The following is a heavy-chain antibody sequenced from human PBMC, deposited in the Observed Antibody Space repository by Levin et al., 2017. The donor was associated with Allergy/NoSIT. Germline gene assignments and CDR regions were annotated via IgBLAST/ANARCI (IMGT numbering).Heavy chain of an antibody. J-gene: IGHJ5*02. CDR1: GYTFTGYY. Sequence: GESLKISCKASGYTFTGYYMHWVRQAPGQGLEWMGWINPNSGGTNYAQKFQGWVTMTRDTSISTAYMELSRLRSDDTAVYYCARDNYYDSSGHGDYWFDPWGQGTLVTVSS. CDR3: ARDNYYDSSGHGDYWFDP. V-gene: IGHV1-2*04. CDR2: INPNSGGT. D-gene: IGHD3-22*01.